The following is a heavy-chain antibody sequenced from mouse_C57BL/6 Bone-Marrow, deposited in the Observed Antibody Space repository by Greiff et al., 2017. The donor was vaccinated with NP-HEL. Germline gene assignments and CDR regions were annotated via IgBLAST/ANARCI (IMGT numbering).Heavy chain of an antibody. CDR1: GFTFTDYY. Sequence: EVKVVESGGGLVQPGGSLSLSCAASGFTFTDYYMSWVRQPPGKALEWLGFIRNKANGYTTEYSASVKGRFTISRDNSQSILYLQMNALRAEDSATYYCARLGTGTDYWGQGTTLTVSS. V-gene: IGHV7-3*01. CDR2: IRNKANGYTT. J-gene: IGHJ2*01. CDR3: ARLGTGTDY. D-gene: IGHD4-1*01.